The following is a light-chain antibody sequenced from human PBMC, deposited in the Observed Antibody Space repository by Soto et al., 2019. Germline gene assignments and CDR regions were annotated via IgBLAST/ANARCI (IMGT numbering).Light chain of an antibody. CDR2: ENN. V-gene: IGLV1-44*01. CDR3: AGWDGSPKGFV. CDR1: ASNIGRDP. J-gene: IGLJ1*01. Sequence: QSVLTQPPSASGAPGQRVTISCSGSASNIGRDPVNWYQQVPGTAPKLLIYENNHRPSGVPDRFSGSKSGTSASLVISGLQSEDEAEYFCAGWDGSPKGFVFGPGTKVTV.